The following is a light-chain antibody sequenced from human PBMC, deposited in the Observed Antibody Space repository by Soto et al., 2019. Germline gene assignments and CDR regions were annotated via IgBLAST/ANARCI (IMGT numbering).Light chain of an antibody. CDR1: QSISSY. CDR2: AAS. CDR3: QHYLNYPIT. Sequence: DIQMTQSPSSLSASVGDRVTITCRASQSISSYLNWYQQKPGKAPKLLIYAASSLQSGVPSRFSGSGSGTDFTLTISSLQPEDFATYYCQHYLNYPITFGQGKRLEIK. J-gene: IGKJ5*01. V-gene: IGKV1-39*01.